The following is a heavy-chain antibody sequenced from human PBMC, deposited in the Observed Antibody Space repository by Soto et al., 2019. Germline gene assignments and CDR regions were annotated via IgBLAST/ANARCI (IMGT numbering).Heavy chain of an antibody. CDR3: AMVDVYVTPSPQDV. CDR2: INTYNGNT. D-gene: IGHD3-16*01. CDR1: GYTFTRYG. J-gene: IGHJ6*02. Sequence: QVQLVQSGAEVKNPGASVKFSCKASGYTFTRYGIGWARQAPGQGLEWMGWINTYNGNTNYAQNVHGRVTLTTDTSTSTAHMELRSLRSNDTAIYYCAMVDVYVTPSPQDVWGQGTTVIVSS. V-gene: IGHV1-18*01.